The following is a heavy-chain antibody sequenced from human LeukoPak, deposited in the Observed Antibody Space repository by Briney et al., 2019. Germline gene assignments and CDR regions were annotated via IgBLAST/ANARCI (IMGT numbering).Heavy chain of an antibody. J-gene: IGHJ6*03. CDR1: GFTFSSYT. Sequence: GGSLRLSCAVSGFTFSSYTINWVRQAPGKGLDWVSSISSSSSYIYYADSVKGRFTISRDNDKNSLSLQMNSLRAEDTAVYYCARDRLLEDRDYHYYYYMDVWGIGTTVTVSS. D-gene: IGHD1-1*01. V-gene: IGHV3-21*01. CDR3: ARDRLLEDRDYHYYYYMDV. CDR2: ISSSSSYI.